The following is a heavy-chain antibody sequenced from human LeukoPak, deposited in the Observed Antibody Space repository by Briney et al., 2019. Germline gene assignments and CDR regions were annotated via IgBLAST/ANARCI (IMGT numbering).Heavy chain of an antibody. Sequence: ASVKVSCKASGYTFTGYYMHWVRQAPGQGLEWMGWINPNSGGTNYAQKFQGRVTMTRDTSISTAYMELSRLRSDDTAVYYCARVNASGYVDDFGYWGQGTLVTVSS. V-gene: IGHV1-2*02. CDR1: GYTFTGYY. J-gene: IGHJ4*02. CDR3: ARVNASGYVDDFGY. CDR2: INPNSGGT. D-gene: IGHD5-12*01.